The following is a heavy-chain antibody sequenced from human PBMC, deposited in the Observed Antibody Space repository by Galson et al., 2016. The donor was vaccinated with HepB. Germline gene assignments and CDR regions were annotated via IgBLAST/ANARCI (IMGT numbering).Heavy chain of an antibody. CDR1: GFTFTNYA. D-gene: IGHD2-2*02. V-gene: IGHV3-23*01. CDR2: ISGSGGST. CDR3: AKDISALVLPAAIDY. Sequence: SLRLSCAASGFTFTNYALNWVRQAPGKGLEWVSGISGSGGSTYYADSVKGRFTISRDQSNNTLHLQMNSLRAEDTAIYFCAKDISALVLPAAIDYWGQGLLVTVSS. J-gene: IGHJ4*02.